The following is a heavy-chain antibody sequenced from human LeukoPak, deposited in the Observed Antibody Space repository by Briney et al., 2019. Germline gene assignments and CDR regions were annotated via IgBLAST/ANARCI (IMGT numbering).Heavy chain of an antibody. V-gene: IGHV3-7*01. Sequence: GGSLRLSCAASGFRFSDYHMGWVRQGPGKGLEWVANINQDGGENYYVDSVKGRFAISRDNAKNSLYLQMNSLRAEDTAVYYCARDRGTYDILTGTTWLGAFDIWGQGTMVTVSS. CDR2: INQDGGEN. CDR3: ARDRGTYDILTGTTWLGAFDI. J-gene: IGHJ3*02. D-gene: IGHD3-9*01. CDR1: GFRFSDYH.